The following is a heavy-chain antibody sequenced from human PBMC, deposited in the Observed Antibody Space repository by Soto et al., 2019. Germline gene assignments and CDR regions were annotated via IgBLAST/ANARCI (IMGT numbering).Heavy chain of an antibody. CDR2: INHSGST. Sequence: SETLSLTCAVYGGSFSGYYWSWVRQPPGKGLEWIGEINHSGSTNYNPSLKSRVTISVDTSKNQFSLELSSVTAADTAVYYCARGSITIFGVVTPNWFDPWGQGTLVTVSS. V-gene: IGHV4-34*01. CDR1: GGSFSGYY. D-gene: IGHD3-3*01. CDR3: ARGSITIFGVVTPNWFDP. J-gene: IGHJ5*02.